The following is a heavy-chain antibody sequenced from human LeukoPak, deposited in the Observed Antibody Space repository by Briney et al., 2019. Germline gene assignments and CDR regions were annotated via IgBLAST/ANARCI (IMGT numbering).Heavy chain of an antibody. D-gene: IGHD2-2*02. V-gene: IGHV4-31*03. CDR1: GGSISSGGYY. Sequence: PSQTLSLTCTVSGGSISSGGYYWRWIRQHPGKGLEWIGYIYFSGSTCYNPSLKSRVTISVDTSKNQFSLKLSSVTAADTAVYYCARAQYCSSTSCYSSWFDPWGRGTLATVSS. CDR3: ARAQYCSSTSCYSSWFDP. CDR2: IYFSGST. J-gene: IGHJ5*02.